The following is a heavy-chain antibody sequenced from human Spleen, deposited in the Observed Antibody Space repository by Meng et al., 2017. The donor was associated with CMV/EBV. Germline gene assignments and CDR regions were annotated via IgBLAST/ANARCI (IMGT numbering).Heavy chain of an antibody. D-gene: IGHD6-6*01. J-gene: IGHJ6*02. CDR1: GFTFSTFA. V-gene: IGHV3-48*03. CDR2: ISSSGNTV. Sequence: GGSLRLSCAASGFTFSTFAMYSVRQAPGKGLEWLSYISSSGNTVNYADSVKGRFTISRDNAEKSLYLQMNSLRAEGTAVYYCARGRISAEIAYYYGMDVWGQGTTVTVSS. CDR3: ARGRISAEIAYYYGMDV.